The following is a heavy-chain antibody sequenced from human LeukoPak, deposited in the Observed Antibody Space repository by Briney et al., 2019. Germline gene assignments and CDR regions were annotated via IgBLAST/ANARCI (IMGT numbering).Heavy chain of an antibody. CDR3: ARDQVGAIGLDY. Sequence: SETLSLTCTVSGGSISSGDYYWSWIRQPPGKGLEWIGYIYYSGSTYYNPSLKSRVTISVDTSKNQFSLKLSSVTAADTAVYYCARDQVGAIGLDYWGQGTLVTVSS. J-gene: IGHJ4*02. CDR2: IYYSGST. V-gene: IGHV4-30-4*02. CDR1: GGSISSGDYY. D-gene: IGHD1-26*01.